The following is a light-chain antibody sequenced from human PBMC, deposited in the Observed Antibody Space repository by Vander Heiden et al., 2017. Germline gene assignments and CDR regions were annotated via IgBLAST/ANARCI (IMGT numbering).Light chain of an antibody. CDR3: QQYDNVPRT. V-gene: IGKV1-33*01. Sequence: DIQMTQSPSSLSASVGDRVTITCQASQAIRNFLNWYQQKPRKAPKLLIYDASNLATGVPSRFSGSGSGTDFIFTISSLHPEDIATYYCQQYDNVPRTFGQGTKVEI. CDR1: QAIRNF. CDR2: DAS. J-gene: IGKJ1*01.